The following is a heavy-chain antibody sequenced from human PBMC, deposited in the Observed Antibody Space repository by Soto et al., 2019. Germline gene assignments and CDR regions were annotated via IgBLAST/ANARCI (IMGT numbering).Heavy chain of an antibody. CDR2: IYYSGTT. CDR1: GGSISSYY. Sequence: QVQLQESGPGLVKPSETLSLTCTVSGGSISSYYWSWIRQPPGKGLEWIGYIYYSGTTYYNPSLKSRVTISLDPSENQFSLQLRSVTVADTAMYYCARGGDEYYFDSWGQGTLVTVSS. D-gene: IGHD3-16*01. J-gene: IGHJ4*02. V-gene: IGHV4-59*08. CDR3: ARGGDEYYFDS.